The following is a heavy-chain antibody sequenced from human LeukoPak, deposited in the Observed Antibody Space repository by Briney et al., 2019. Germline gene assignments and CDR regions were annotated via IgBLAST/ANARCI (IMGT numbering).Heavy chain of an antibody. Sequence: SETLSLTCAVYGGSFSGYYWSWIRQPPGKGLDWIGEINHSGSTNYNPSLKSRVTISVDTSKNQFSLKLSSVTAADTAVYCCARDPPVRYYYYGMDVWGQGTTVTVSS. J-gene: IGHJ6*02. V-gene: IGHV4-34*01. CDR2: INHSGST. CDR3: ARDPPVRYYYYGMDV. CDR1: GGSFSGYY.